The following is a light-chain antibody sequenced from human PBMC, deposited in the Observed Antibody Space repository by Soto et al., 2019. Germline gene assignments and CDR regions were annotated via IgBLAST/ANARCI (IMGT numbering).Light chain of an antibody. CDR1: SSDVGSSNL. CDR2: EGN. J-gene: IGLJ1*01. CDR3: CSYASGGTYV. V-gene: IGLV2-23*01. Sequence: QSALTRPASVSGSPGQSVTVSCTGTSSDVGSSNLVSWYQQHPGKVPKLMIYEGNKRPSGVSNRFSGSKSGNTASLTISGLQAEDEADYYCCSYASGGTYVFGTGTKVTVL.